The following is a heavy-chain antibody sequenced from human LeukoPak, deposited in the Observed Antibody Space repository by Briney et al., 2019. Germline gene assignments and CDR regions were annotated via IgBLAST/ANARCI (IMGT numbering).Heavy chain of an antibody. CDR3: ARENQTDSRYFDF. V-gene: IGHV4-4*07. D-gene: IGHD1-14*01. Sequence: PSETLSLTCTVAGGSISSYYWSWIRQPAGKGLEWIGRIYASGSTNYSPSLKSRVTMSVDTSKIQFSLKLSSVTAADTAVYYCARENQTDSRYFDFWGQGTLVTVSS. CDR2: IYASGST. CDR1: GGSISSYY. J-gene: IGHJ4*02.